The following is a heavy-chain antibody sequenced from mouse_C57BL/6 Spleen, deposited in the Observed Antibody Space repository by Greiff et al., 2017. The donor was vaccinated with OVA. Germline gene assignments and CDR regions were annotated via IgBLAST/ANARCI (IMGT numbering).Heavy chain of an antibody. CDR3: ARQHGSSCYFDY. Sequence: VHLVESGPGLVAPSQSLSITCTVSGFSLTSYGVHWVRQPPGKVRGGRVVILSDGSTTDNSARKSRLSISKDNSKSQVFLKMNSLQTDDTAMYYCARQHGSSCYFDYWGQGTTLTVSS. V-gene: IGHV2-6-1*01. CDR1: GFSLTSYG. CDR2: ILSDGST. D-gene: IGHD1-1*01. J-gene: IGHJ2*01.